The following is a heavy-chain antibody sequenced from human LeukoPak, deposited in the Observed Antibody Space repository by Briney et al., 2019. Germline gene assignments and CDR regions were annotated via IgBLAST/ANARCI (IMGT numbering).Heavy chain of an antibody. J-gene: IGHJ3*02. CDR3: ARRATMVRGLNDAFDI. CDR2: IYYTGST. CDR1: GGSFSGYY. D-gene: IGHD3-10*01. Sequence: PSETLSLTCAVYGGSFSGYYWGWIRQPPGKGLQWIASIYYTGSTYYNPSLESRVSMVRDTSKNQFSLKLTSVTAADTAVYYCARRATMVRGLNDAFDIWGQGTMVTVSS. V-gene: IGHV4-34*01.